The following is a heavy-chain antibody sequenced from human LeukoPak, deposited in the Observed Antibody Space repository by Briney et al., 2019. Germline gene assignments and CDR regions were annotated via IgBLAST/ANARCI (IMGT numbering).Heavy chain of an antibody. V-gene: IGHV3-23*01. CDR1: GFTFNSYD. Sequence: PGGSLRLSCAASGFTFNSYDMSWVRQPPGKGLEWVSSISGSGGTTFYADSVKGRFTISRDNSKDTLYLQLSGLRAEDTAIYYCGKEFSSGWFFWGQGTLVSVSS. CDR2: ISGSGGTT. D-gene: IGHD6-13*01. CDR3: GKEFSSGWFF. J-gene: IGHJ4*02.